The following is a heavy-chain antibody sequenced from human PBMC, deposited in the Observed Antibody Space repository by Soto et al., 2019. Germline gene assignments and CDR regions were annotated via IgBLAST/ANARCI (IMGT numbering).Heavy chain of an antibody. CDR2: ISYDGSNK. Sequence: QVQLVESGGGVVQPGRSLRLSCAASGFTFSSYAMHWVRQAPGEGLEWVAVISYDGSNKYYADSVKGRFTISRDNSKNTLYLQMNSLRAEDTAVYYCAIPVAGGFDYWGQGTLVTVSS. CDR3: AIPVAGGFDY. D-gene: IGHD6-19*01. J-gene: IGHJ4*02. V-gene: IGHV3-30-3*01. CDR1: GFTFSSYA.